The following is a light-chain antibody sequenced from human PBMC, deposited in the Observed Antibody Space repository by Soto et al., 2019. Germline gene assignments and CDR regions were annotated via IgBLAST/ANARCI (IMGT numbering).Light chain of an antibody. CDR1: SSDVGGYNY. V-gene: IGLV2-14*01. J-gene: IGLJ1*01. CDR2: DVS. Sequence: QSVLTQPASVSGSPGQSITISCTGTSSDVGGYNYVSWYQQHPGKAPKLMIYDVSNRPSGVSNRFSGSKSGTTASLTISGLQAEDEADYYCSSYTSNSNRGVFGTGTKVTVL. CDR3: SSYTSNSNRGV.